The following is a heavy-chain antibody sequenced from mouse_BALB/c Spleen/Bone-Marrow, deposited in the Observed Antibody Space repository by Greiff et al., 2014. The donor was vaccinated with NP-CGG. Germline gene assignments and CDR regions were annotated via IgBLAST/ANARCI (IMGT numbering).Heavy chain of an antibody. CDR3: TIWRYYVMTY. D-gene: IGHD1-1*02. CDR1: GYTFTSFW. V-gene: IGHV1-7*01. J-gene: IGHJ4*01. CDR2: INPPTDYT. Sequence: ESGAELAEPGASVKMSCKASGYTFTSFWLHWVKQRPGQGLEWIGYINPPTDYTEYNQKFRDKATLTADKSSGTAYLQLISLTSEDSAVYYCTIWRYYVMTYWGQGTLVTVSA.